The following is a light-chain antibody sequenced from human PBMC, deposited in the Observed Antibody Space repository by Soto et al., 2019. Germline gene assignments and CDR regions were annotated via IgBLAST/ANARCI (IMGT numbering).Light chain of an antibody. CDR1: SSDVGSYNL. CDR3: CSYAGTLYV. CDR2: EGN. Sequence: SELRRVGYGYSSHRQAIRIIKNKTSSDVGSYNLVSWYQQHPGKAPKLMIYEGNKRPSGVSNRFSGSKSGNTASLTISGLQAEDEADYYCCSYAGTLYVFGTVTKVTVL. J-gene: IGLJ1*01. V-gene: IGLV2-23*01.